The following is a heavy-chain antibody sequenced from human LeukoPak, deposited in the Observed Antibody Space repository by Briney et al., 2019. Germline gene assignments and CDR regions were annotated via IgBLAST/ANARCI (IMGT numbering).Heavy chain of an antibody. J-gene: IGHJ4*02. CDR2: IYYSGST. CDR1: GGSISSYY. D-gene: IGHD3-22*01. Sequence: KSSETLSLTCTVSGGSISSYYWSWIRQPPGKGLEWIGYIYYSGSTNYNPSLKSRVTISVDTSKNQFSLKLSSVTAADTAVYYCARSGPNYYDSSGYSPGFDYWGQGTLVTVSS. CDR3: ARSGPNYYDSSGYSPGFDY. V-gene: IGHV4-59*01.